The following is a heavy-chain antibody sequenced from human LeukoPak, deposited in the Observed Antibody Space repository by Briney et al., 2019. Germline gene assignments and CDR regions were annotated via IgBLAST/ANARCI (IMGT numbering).Heavy chain of an antibody. CDR2: IYYSGST. CDR3: ARVFYGSGSYYRRYYYYGMDV. J-gene: IGHJ6*02. CDR1: GGSISGGDYY. Sequence: SQTLSLTCTVSGGSISGGDYYWSWIRQPPGKGLEWIGYIYYSGSTYYNPSLKSRVTISVDTSKNQFSLKLSSVTAADTAVYYCARVFYGSGSYYRRYYYYGMDVWGQGTTVTVSS. V-gene: IGHV4-30-4*01. D-gene: IGHD3-10*01.